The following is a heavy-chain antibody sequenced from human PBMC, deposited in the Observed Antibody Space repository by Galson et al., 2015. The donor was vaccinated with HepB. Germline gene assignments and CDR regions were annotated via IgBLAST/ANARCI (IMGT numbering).Heavy chain of an antibody. V-gene: IGHV1-3*01. D-gene: IGHD6-13*01. CDR2: INAGKGNT. CDR1: GYTFTSYA. CDR3: AREHSSSWYSYFDY. Sequence: SVKVSCKASGYTFTSYAMHWVRQAPGQRLEWMGWINAGKGNTKYSQKFQGRVTITRDTSASTAYMELSSLRSEDTAVYYCAREHSSSWYSYFDYWGQGTLVTVSS. J-gene: IGHJ4*02.